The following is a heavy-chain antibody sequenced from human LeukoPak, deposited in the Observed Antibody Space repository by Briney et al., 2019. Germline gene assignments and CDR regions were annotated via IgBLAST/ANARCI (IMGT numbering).Heavy chain of an antibody. D-gene: IGHD3-3*01. V-gene: IGHV1-2*02. CDR2: INPNSGGT. J-gene: IGHJ4*02. Sequence: GASVKVSCKASGYTFTGYYMHWVRQAPGQGLEWMGWINPNSGGTNYAQKFQGRVTMTRDTSISTAYMELSRLRSDDTAVYYCARDPRRFLEWLVPFDYWGQGTLVTVSS. CDR1: GYTFTGYY. CDR3: ARDPRRFLEWLVPFDY.